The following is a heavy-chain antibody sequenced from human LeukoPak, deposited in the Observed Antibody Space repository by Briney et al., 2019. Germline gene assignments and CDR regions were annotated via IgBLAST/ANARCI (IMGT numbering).Heavy chain of an antibody. CDR3: AKDSRPGAPRYYMDV. D-gene: IGHD4/OR15-4a*01. J-gene: IGHJ6*03. Sequence: GGSLRLSCAASGFTFSSYEMNWVRQAPGKGLEWVSYISSSGSTIYYADSVKGRFTISRDNAKNTLYLQMNSLRAEDTAVYYCAKDSRPGAPRYYMDVWGKGTTVTVSS. CDR2: ISSSGSTI. V-gene: IGHV3-48*03. CDR1: GFTFSSYE.